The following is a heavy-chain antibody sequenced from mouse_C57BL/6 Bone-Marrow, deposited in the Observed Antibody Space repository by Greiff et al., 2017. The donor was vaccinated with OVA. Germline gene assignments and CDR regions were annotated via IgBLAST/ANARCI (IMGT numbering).Heavy chain of an antibody. J-gene: IGHJ3*01. CDR3: ASLDSSGWTWFAY. Sequence: EVQLMESGGGLVQPGGSLSLSCAASGFTFTDYYMSWVRQPPGKALEWLGFIRHKANGYTTEYSASVKGRFTISRDNSQSILYLQMNALRAEDSATYYCASLDSSGWTWFAYWGQGTLVTVSA. CDR2: IRHKANGYTT. V-gene: IGHV7-3*01. D-gene: IGHD3-2*02. CDR1: GFTFTDYY.